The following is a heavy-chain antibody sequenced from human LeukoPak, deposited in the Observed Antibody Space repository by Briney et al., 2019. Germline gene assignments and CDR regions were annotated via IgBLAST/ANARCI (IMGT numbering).Heavy chain of an antibody. D-gene: IGHD1-26*01. J-gene: IGHJ4*02. CDR2: IYSGGST. CDR3: ARYPLSGSGSLL. Sequence: GGSLRLSCAASGFTFSSNYMSWVRQAPGKGLEWVSVIYSGGSTYYADSVKGRFTISRDNSENTLYLQMNSLRAEDTAVYYCARYPLSGSGSLLWGQGTLVTVSS. V-gene: IGHV3-53*01. CDR1: GFTFSSNY.